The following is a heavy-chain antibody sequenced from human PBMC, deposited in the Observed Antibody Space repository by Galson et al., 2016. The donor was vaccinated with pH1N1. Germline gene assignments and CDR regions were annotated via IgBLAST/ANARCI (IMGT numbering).Heavy chain of an antibody. CDR2: IKQDGSEK. D-gene: IGHD6-19*01. CDR3: ARDKGSGGKYYFDY. CDR1: GFTFSSYW. V-gene: IGHV3-7*01. Sequence: SLRLSCAASGFTFSSYWMSWVRQAPGKGLEWVANIKQDGSEKYYVDSVKGRFTISRDNAKNSLYLQMNSLRAEDTAVYYCARDKGSGGKYYFDYWGQGTLVTVSS. J-gene: IGHJ4*02.